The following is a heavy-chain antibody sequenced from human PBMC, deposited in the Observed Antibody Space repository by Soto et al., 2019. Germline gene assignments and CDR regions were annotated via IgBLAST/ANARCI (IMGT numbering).Heavy chain of an antibody. V-gene: IGHV1-69*02. CDR3: ASYSGSYSRWFDP. CDR1: GGTFSSYT. J-gene: IGHJ5*02. D-gene: IGHD1-26*01. CDR2: IIPILGIA. Sequence: GASVKVSCKASGGTFSSYTISWVRQAPGQGLEWMGRIIPILGIANYAQKFQGRVTITADKSTSTAYMELSSLRSEDTAVYYCASYSGSYSRWFDPWGQGTLVTVSS.